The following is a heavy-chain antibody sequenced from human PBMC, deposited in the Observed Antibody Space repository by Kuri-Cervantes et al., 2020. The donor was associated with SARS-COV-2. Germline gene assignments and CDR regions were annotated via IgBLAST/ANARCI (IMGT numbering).Heavy chain of an antibody. CDR1: GYTFTSYG. CDR3: AREYYDFWSAQSGEGYYYDYYMDV. Sequence: ASVKVSCKASGYTFTSYGIRWVRQAPGQGLAWMGWVSPYNGNTNYAQKLQGRVTITRETSASTAYMELSSLRSEDTAVYYCAREYYDFWSAQSGEGYYYDYYMDVWGKGTTVTVSS. D-gene: IGHD3-3*01. V-gene: IGHV1-18*01. CDR2: VSPYNGNT. J-gene: IGHJ6*03.